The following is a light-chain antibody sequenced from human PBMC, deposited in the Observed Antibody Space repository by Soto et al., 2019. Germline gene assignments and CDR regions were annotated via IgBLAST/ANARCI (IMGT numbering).Light chain of an antibody. Sequence: QSVLTQPPSASGSPGQSVTVSCTGTCSDVGGYNYVSWYQQHPDKAPKLMIYDVSKRPSGVPDRFSGSKSGNTASLTVTGLQAEDEADYYCSSYAGTHVVFGTGTKVTVL. V-gene: IGLV2-8*01. J-gene: IGLJ1*01. CDR1: CSDVGGYNY. CDR3: SSYAGTHVV. CDR2: DVS.